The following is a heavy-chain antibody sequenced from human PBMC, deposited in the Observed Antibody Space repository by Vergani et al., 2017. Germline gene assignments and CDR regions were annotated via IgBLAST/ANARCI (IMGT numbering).Heavy chain of an antibody. CDR1: GGSISSGGYY. Sequence: QVQLQESGPGLVKPSQTLSLTCTVSGGSISSGGYYWRWIRQHPGKGLEWIGYIYYSGSTYYNPSLKSRVTISVDTSKNQFSLKLSSVTAADTAVYYCARLWRGYCSSTSCYTSDYWGQGTLVTVSS. CDR2: IYYSGST. D-gene: IGHD2-2*02. V-gene: IGHV4-31*03. CDR3: ARLWRGYCSSTSCYTSDY. J-gene: IGHJ4*02.